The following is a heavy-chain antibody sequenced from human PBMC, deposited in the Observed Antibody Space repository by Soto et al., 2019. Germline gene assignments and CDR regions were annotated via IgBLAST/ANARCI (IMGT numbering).Heavy chain of an antibody. J-gene: IGHJ4*02. CDR3: ARVAY. V-gene: IGHV3-21*01. CDR1: GFTFSRVS. CDR2: ISSASSET. Sequence: GGSLRLSCEASGFTFSRVSKNWVRQVPGKGLEWVASISSASSETWYADSVKGRFIISRDNAQNSLFLQMNTLRPEDSAIYYCARVAYWGPGTQVTVSS.